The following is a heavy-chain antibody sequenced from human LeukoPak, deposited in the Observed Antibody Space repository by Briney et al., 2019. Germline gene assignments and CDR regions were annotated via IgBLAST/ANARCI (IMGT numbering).Heavy chain of an antibody. D-gene: IGHD3-22*01. Sequence: PSETLSLTCTVSGYSISSGYYGGWIRQPPGKGLEWIGSIYHTGSTYYNPSLKSRVTISVDTSKNQFSLKVRSVTAADTAVYYCARERDFYDSSGSPSYWGQGTLVIVSS. CDR1: GYSISSGYY. J-gene: IGHJ4*02. V-gene: IGHV4-38-2*02. CDR3: ARERDFYDSSGSPSY. CDR2: IYHTGST.